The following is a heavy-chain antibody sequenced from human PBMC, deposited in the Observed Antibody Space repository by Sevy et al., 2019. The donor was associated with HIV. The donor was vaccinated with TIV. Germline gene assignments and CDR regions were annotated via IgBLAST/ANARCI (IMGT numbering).Heavy chain of an antibody. CDR2: ISSSGTTK. D-gene: IGHD3-22*01. CDR3: ARVDANYDKGFDP. V-gene: IGHV3-48*03. Sequence: GGSLRLSCEASGFTFSSYEMNWVRQAPGKGLEWVAYISSSGTTKKYADSGKGRLTISRDNAKNSLYMQMNSLRAEDTAVYYCARVDANYDKGFDPWGQGTLVTVSS. CDR1: GFTFSSYE. J-gene: IGHJ5*02.